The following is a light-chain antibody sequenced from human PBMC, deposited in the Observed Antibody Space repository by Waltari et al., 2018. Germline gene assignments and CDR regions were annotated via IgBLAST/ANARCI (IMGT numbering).Light chain of an antibody. Sequence: QAVLTQPPSVYAAPEPNVPTTSHGHGSHMGLPYVSWYHQLPGAAPRLLIYDNNKRPSGIPDRFSASKSGTSATLAITGLQIGDEADYYCATWDNSLRNVVFGGGTKLTVL. J-gene: IGLJ2*01. CDR1: GSHMGLPY. CDR3: ATWDNSLRNVV. CDR2: DNN. V-gene: IGLV1-51*01.